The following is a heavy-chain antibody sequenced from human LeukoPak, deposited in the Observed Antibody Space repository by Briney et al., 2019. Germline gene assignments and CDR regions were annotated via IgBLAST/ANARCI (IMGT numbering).Heavy chain of an antibody. CDR3: ARSDGYGLIGI. CDR2: IYSSGST. J-gene: IGHJ3*02. V-gene: IGHV4-39*07. D-gene: IGHD3-10*01. Sequence: SETLSLTCTVSGGSISSSSYHWGWIRQPPGKTLEWIGSIYSSGSTYYNPSLKSRVIILFDTAKNHFSLNLSSVTAADTAVYYCARSDGYGLIGIWGQGTMVTVSS. CDR1: GGSISSSSYH.